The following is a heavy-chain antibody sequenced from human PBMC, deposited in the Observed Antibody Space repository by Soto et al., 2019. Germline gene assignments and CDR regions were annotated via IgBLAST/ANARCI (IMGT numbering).Heavy chain of an antibody. CDR2: ISSSGSTI. V-gene: IGHV3-11*01. J-gene: IGHJ5*02. CDR1: GFTFSDYY. D-gene: IGHD3-3*01. CDR3: ARDLYDFWSGYYLDP. Sequence: GGSLRLSCAASGFTFSDYYMSWIRQAPGKGLEWVSYISSSGSTIYYADSVKGRFTISRDNAKNSLYLQMNSLRAEDTAVYYCARDLYDFWSGYYLDPWGQGTLVTVSS.